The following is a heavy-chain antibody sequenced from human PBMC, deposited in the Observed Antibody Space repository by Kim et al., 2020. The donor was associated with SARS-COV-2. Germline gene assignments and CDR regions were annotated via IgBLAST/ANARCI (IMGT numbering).Heavy chain of an antibody. Sequence: GGSLRLSCAASGFTFSSHAMSWVRQAPGKGLEWVSSISGSGDSTYYADSVKGRFTISRDNSKNTLSLQMNSLRADDTPVYYCVEVGAAGYWGQGTLVTVSS. CDR1: GFTFSSHA. CDR3: VEVGAAGY. D-gene: IGHD1-26*01. V-gene: IGHV3-23*01. J-gene: IGHJ4*02. CDR2: ISGSGDST.